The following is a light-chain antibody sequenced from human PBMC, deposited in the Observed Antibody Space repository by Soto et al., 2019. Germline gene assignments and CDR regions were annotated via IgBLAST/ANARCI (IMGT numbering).Light chain of an antibody. V-gene: IGKV1-39*01. CDR1: QSISNY. CDR3: QQSYSTPLT. CDR2: GAS. Sequence: DIQMTQSPSSLSASVGDRVTISRRASQSISNYLNWYLHNVGGAPKVLIYGASSLQSGVPSRFSGSGSGTDFTLTISSLQPEDFGTYYCQQSYSTPLTFGGGTKVEIK. J-gene: IGKJ4*01.